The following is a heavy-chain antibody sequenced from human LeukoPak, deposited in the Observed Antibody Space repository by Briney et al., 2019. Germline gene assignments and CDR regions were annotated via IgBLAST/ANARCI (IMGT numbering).Heavy chain of an antibody. Sequence: GGSLRLSCAASGFTVSSNYMSWVRQAPGKGLEWVSAISGSGGSTYYADSVKGRFTISRDNSKNTLYLQMNSLRAEDTAVYYCANSPQLWSSYMVNWGQGTLVTVSS. J-gene: IGHJ4*02. CDR3: ANSPQLWSSYMVN. CDR2: ISGSGGST. CDR1: GFTVSSNY. V-gene: IGHV3-23*01. D-gene: IGHD5-18*01.